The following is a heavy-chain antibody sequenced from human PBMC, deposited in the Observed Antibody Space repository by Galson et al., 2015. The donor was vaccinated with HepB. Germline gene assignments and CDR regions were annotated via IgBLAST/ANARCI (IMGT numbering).Heavy chain of an antibody. D-gene: IGHD3-3*01. Sequence: SLRLSCAASGFTFSSYSMNWVRQAPGKGLEWVAVISYDGSNKYYADSVKGRFTISRDNSKNTLYLQMNSLRAEDTAVYYCARDRSTATYYDFWSGYLKQNYYYYMDVWGKGTTVTVSS. CDR1: GFTFSSYS. CDR3: ARDRSTATYYDFWSGYLKQNYYYYMDV. J-gene: IGHJ6*03. V-gene: IGHV3-30*03. CDR2: ISYDGSNK.